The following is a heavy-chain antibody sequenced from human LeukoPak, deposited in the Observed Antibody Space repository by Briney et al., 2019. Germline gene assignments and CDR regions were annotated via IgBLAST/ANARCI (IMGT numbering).Heavy chain of an antibody. CDR1: GGSISSYY. J-gene: IGHJ6*02. Sequence: SEPLSLPCTVSGGSISSYYWNRIRHPPGKGLEWIGYIYYSGSTNYNPSLKSRVTISVDTSKNQFSLKLNSVTAADTAVYYCARGGAHYYYGMDVWGQGTTVTVSS. V-gene: IGHV4-59*01. CDR2: IYYSGST. CDR3: ARGGAHYYYGMDV.